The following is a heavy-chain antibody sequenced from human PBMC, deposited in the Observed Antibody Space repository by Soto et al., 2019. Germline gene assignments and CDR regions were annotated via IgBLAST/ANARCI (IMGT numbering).Heavy chain of an antibody. J-gene: IGHJ4*02. CDR3: AREDTAMVEYYFDY. CDR2: IIPIFGTA. V-gene: IGHV1-69*13. Sequence: GASVKVCCKASGGTFSSYAISWVRQAPGQGLEWMGGIIPIFGTANYAQKFQGRVTITADESTSTAYMELSSLRSEDTAVYYCAREDTAMVEYYFDYWGQGTLVTVSS. CDR1: GGTFSSYA. D-gene: IGHD5-18*01.